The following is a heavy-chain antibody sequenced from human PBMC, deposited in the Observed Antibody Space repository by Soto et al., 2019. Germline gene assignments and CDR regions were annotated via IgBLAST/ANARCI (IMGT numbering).Heavy chain of an antibody. Sequence: GGSLRLSCAASGFTFSNAWMSWVRQAPGKGLEWVGRIKSKTDGGTTDYAAPVKGRFTISRDDSKNTLYLQMNSLKTEDTAVYYCTTDPTHYDFWSGYITNWFDPWGQGTLVTVSS. D-gene: IGHD3-3*01. CDR2: IKSKTDGGTT. J-gene: IGHJ5*02. CDR3: TTDPTHYDFWSGYITNWFDP. V-gene: IGHV3-15*01. CDR1: GFTFSNAW.